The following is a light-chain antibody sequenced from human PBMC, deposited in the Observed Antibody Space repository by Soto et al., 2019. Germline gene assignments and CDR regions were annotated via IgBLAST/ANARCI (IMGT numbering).Light chain of an antibody. CDR2: EGT. J-gene: IGLJ2*01. V-gene: IGLV2-23*03. Sequence: QSALTQPASVSGSPGQSITISCNGTSSDVGSYNLVSWYQQRPGKAPKLMTNEGTKRPAGVSNRFAGSKSGNTASLTISGLQAEDGADFYCCSYAGSSTFVVFGKRTELTV. CDR1: SSDVGSYNL. CDR3: CSYAGSSTFVV.